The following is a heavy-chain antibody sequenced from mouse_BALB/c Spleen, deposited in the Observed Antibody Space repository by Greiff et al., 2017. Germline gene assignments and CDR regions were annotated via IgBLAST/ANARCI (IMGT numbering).Heavy chain of an antibody. CDR2: ISNGGGST. J-gene: IGHJ3*01. CDR1: GFTFSSYT. V-gene: IGHV5-12-2*01. CDR3: ARHGGYYFAY. D-gene: IGHD2-3*01. Sequence: DVKLVESGGGLVQPGGSLKLSCAASGFTFSSYTMSWVRQTPEKRLEWVAYISNGGGSTYYPDTVKGRFTISRDNAKNTLYLQMSSLKSEDTAMYYCARHGGYYFAYWGQGTLVTVSA.